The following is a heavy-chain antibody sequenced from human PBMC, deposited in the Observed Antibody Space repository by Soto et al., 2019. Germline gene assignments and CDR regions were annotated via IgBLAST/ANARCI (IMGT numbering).Heavy chain of an antibody. J-gene: IGHJ4*02. V-gene: IGHV4-31*11. D-gene: IGHD3-22*01. CDR2: IYYSGSA. Sequence: QVQLQESGPGLVKPSQTLSLTCAVSGGSFNSSGYFWNWIRQHPGKGLEWIGYIYYSGSAFYNPSLKSRVDISVDTSMNQFSLKVSSLTAADTAVYYCARGVVVTGNFDYWGQGTLVTVSS. CDR3: ARGVVVTGNFDY. CDR1: GGSFNSSGYF.